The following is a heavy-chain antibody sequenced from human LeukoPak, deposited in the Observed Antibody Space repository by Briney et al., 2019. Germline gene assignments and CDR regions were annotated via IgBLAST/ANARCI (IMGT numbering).Heavy chain of an antibody. D-gene: IGHD5-18*01. CDR1: GFTFSSYA. CDR3: ASLDHSGYSYGRTFDY. Sequence: GGSLRLSCAAPGFTFSSYAMSWVRQAPGKGLEWVSAISGSGGSTYYADSVKGRFTISRDNSKNTLYLQMNSLRAEDTAVYYCASLDHSGYSYGRTFDYWGQGTLVTVSS. CDR2: ISGSGGST. J-gene: IGHJ4*02. V-gene: IGHV3-23*01.